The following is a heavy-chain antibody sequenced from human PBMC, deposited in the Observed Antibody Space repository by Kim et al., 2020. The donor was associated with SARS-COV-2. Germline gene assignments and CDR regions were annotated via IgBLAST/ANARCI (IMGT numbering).Heavy chain of an antibody. CDR2: VFYTGNT. Sequence: SETLSLTCTVSGGSISSYYWNWIRQPPGKGLEWIGYVFYTGNTNYNPSLESRITISVDTSKTQFSLNLTSVTAADTAVYYCASLPSGRPGGNRAFDVWG. J-gene: IGHJ3*01. D-gene: IGHD6-25*01. CDR1: GGSISSYY. CDR3: ASLPSGRPGGNRAFDV. V-gene: IGHV4-59*01.